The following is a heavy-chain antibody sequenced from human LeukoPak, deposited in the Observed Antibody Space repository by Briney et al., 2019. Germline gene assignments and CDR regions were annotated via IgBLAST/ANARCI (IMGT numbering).Heavy chain of an antibody. CDR2: IYYSGST. J-gene: IGHJ4*02. V-gene: IGHV4-59*01. CDR1: GGSISGYY. D-gene: IGHD3-10*01. CDR3: ARVLTYGSRTYYFDY. Sequence: PSETLSLTCTVSGGSISGYYWSWIRQPPGKGLEWIGYIYYSGSTNYNPSPKSRVTISLDTSKNQFSLKLSSVTAADTAVCYCARVLTYGSRTYYFDYWGQGTLVTVSS.